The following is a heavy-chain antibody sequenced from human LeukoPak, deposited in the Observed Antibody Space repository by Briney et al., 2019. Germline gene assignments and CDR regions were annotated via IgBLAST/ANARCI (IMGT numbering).Heavy chain of an antibody. D-gene: IGHD3-10*01. CDR3: AGGNTVLRGVYDFDP. CDR1: GGSISAGSYY. CDR2: IYYSGST. J-gene: IGHJ5*02. V-gene: IGHV4-39*07. Sequence: SETLSLTCTVSGGSISAGSYYWGWIRQPPGKGLEWIARIYYSGSTYYNPSLKSRVTISVDRSKNQFSLKLSSVTAADTAVYYCAGGNTVLRGVYDFDPWGQGTLVTVSS.